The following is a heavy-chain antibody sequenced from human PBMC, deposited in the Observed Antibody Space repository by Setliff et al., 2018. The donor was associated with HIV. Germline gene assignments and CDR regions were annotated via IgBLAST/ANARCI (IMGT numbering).Heavy chain of an antibody. V-gene: IGHV4-34*10. CDR1: GGSFNGYY. D-gene: IGHD6-19*01. CDR3: ASSSGWYGAAQFDP. J-gene: IGHJ5*02. Sequence: KSSETLSLTCAVYGGSFNGYYWSWIRQPPGKGLEWIGEINHSGSTNYNPSLKSRVTMSVDTSKNQFSLKLSSVTAADTAVYYCASSSGWYGAAQFDPWGQGARVTVSS. CDR2: INHSGST.